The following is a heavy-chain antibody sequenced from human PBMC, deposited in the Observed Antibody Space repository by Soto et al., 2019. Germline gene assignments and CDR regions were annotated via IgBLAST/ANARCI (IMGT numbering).Heavy chain of an antibody. CDR3: ARKGDGYRGFKY. CDR2: IYWDDDK. V-gene: IGHV2-5*02. Sequence: SGPTRVNPTQTLTLTCTLAGFSLSTSGVGVGWIRQPPGKALAWVALIYWDDDKRCSRFLKSRLTITKDTSKHQVVLTRTNMDPVDTASYYCARKGDGYRGFKYWGQGTLVTVSS. J-gene: IGHJ4*02. CDR1: GFSLSTSGVG. D-gene: IGHD5-12*01.